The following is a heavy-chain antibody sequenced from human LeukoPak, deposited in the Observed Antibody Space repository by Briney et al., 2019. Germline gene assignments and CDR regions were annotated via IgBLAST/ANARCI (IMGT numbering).Heavy chain of an antibody. CDR1: GYTFTDFY. J-gene: IGHJ4*02. CDR3: ARSPHILTGENFDY. V-gene: IGHV1-2*02. Sequence: GASVKVSCKASGYTFTDFYIHWVRQAPGQGLEWMGWIDPNSGDTKYVEKFQGRVTMTRDTSISTAYMELSRLRSDDTAVYYCARSPHILTGENFDYWGQGTLVTVSS. D-gene: IGHD3-9*01. CDR2: IDPNSGDT.